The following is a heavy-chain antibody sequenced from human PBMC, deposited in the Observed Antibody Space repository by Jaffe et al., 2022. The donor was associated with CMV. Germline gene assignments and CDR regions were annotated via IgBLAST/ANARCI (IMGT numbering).Heavy chain of an antibody. CDR1: GGSISSYY. CDR2: IYYSGST. Sequence: QVQLQESGPGLVKPSETLSLTCTVSGGSISSYYWSWIRQPPGKGLEWIGYIYYSGSTNYNPSLKSRVTISVDTSKNQFSLKLSSVTAADTAVYYCARSFRVVAATGGWFDPWGQGTLVTVSS. V-gene: IGHV4-59*08. D-gene: IGHD2-15*01. CDR3: ARSFRVVAATGGWFDP. J-gene: IGHJ5*02.